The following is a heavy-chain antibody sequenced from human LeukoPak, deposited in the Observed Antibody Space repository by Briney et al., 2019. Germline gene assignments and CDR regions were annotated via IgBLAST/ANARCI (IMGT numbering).Heavy chain of an antibody. CDR1: GLTFSTYR. V-gene: IGHV3-48*01. Sequence: GGSLRLSCAASGLTFSTYRMNWVRQAPGKGLEWVSYISSSSSTIYYADSVKGRFTISRDNAKNTLYLQMSSLRAEDTAVYYCVNEVGTYYYGMDVWGQGTTVTVSS. J-gene: IGHJ6*02. D-gene: IGHD1-1*01. CDR2: ISSSSSTI. CDR3: VNEVGTYYYGMDV.